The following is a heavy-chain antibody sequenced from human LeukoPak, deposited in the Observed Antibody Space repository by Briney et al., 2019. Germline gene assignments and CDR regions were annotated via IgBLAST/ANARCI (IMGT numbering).Heavy chain of an antibody. J-gene: IGHJ4*02. V-gene: IGHV3-48*01. Sequence: GGSLRLSCAASGFAFSSYSMNWVRQAPGKGLEWVSYITSSSSAIYYADPVKGRFTISRDNSKNTLYLQMNSLRAGDTAVYYCAKDSGSYSTALDYWGQGTLVTVSS. CDR1: GFAFSSYS. D-gene: IGHD1-26*01. CDR3: AKDSGSYSTALDY. CDR2: ITSSSSAI.